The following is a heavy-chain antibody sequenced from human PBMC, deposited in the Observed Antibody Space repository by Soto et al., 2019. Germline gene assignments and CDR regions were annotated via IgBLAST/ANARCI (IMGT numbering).Heavy chain of an antibody. Sequence: SETLSLTCAVYGGSFSGYYWSWIRQPPGKGLEWIGGINHSGSTNYNPSLKSRVTISVDTSKNQFSLKLSSVTAADTAVYYCARGVYDFWSGSGLYYMDVWGKGTTVTVSS. V-gene: IGHV4-34*01. CDR2: INHSGST. CDR1: GGSFSGYY. J-gene: IGHJ6*03. D-gene: IGHD3-3*01. CDR3: ARGVYDFWSGSGLYYMDV.